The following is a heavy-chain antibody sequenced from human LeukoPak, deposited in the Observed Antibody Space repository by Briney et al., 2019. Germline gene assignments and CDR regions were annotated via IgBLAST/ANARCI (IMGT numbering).Heavy chain of an antibody. D-gene: IGHD3-10*01. J-gene: IGHJ6*02. CDR2: IYYSGST. CDR1: GGSISSGDYY. V-gene: IGHV4-30-4*01. Sequence: PSETLSLTCTVSGGSISSGDYYWSWIRQPPGKGLEWIGDIYYSGSTYYNPSLKSRVTISVDTSKNQFSLKLSSVTAADTAVYYCAREREYYYGSGSYGSGMDVWGQGTTVTVSS. CDR3: AREREYYYGSGSYGSGMDV.